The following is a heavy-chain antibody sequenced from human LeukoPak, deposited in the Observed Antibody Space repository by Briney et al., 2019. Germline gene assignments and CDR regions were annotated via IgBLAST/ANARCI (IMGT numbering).Heavy chain of an antibody. D-gene: IGHD4-23*01. CDR2: ISSSGSTT. V-gene: IGHV3-48*03. CDR3: AKSYGGYGYFDL. CDR1: GFTFSNYE. J-gene: IGHJ2*01. Sequence: GGSLRLSCAASGFTFSNYEMNWVRQAPGTGLAWVSYISSSGSTTYYADSVKGRFTISRDNAKNSLYLQMNSLKAEDTAVYYCAKSYGGYGYFDLWGRGTLVTVSS.